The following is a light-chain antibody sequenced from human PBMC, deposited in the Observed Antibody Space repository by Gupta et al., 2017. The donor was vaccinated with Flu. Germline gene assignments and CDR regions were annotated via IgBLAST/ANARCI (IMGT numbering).Light chain of an antibody. V-gene: IGLV4-69*01. CDR2: LHSDGSH. Sequence: VKVTCTLSSGSSTDAIDWHQQQPGKGTAYLMKLHSDGSHTKGDESPDRFSGYSSGADSNLIISSSKAEDEDDYFCQTGGSGVVVFGGGTKLTVL. CDR3: QTGGSGVVV. CDR1: SGSSTDA. J-gene: IGLJ3*02.